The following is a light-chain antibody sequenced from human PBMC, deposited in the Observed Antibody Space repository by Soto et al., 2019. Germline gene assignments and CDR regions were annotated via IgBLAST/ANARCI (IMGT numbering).Light chain of an antibody. CDR1: QSISSY. J-gene: IGKJ2*01. CDR3: QQSYSTPVYT. Sequence: DIQMTQSPSSLSASVGDRVTITCRASQSISSYLNWYQQKPGKAPKLLIYAASSLQSGVPSRFSGSRSRTDFTLTISSLQPEDFATYYCQQSYSTPVYTFGQGTKLEIK. CDR2: AAS. V-gene: IGKV1-39*01.